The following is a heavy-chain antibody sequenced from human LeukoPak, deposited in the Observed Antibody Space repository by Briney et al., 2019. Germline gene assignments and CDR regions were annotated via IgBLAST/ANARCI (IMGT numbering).Heavy chain of an antibody. V-gene: IGHV3-74*01. CDR2: INEDGSTT. CDR1: GFTFSGNW. D-gene: IGHD1-26*01. Sequence: SGGSLRLSCAASGFTFSGNWMHWVRHAPGKGLVWVSRINEDGSTTNYADSVKGRSTIFRDNAKNTLYLQMNSLRAEDTAVYYCVRDLGGRSGHWGQGTLVTVSS. CDR3: VRDLGGRSGH. J-gene: IGHJ4*02.